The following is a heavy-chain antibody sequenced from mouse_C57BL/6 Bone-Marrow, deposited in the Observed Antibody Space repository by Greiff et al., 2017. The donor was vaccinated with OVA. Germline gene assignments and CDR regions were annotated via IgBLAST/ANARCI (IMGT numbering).Heavy chain of an antibody. J-gene: IGHJ4*01. Sequence: VKLMESGPELVKPGASVKLSCKASGYTFTSYDINWVKQRPGQGLEWIGWIYPRDGSTKYNEKFKGKATLTVDTSSSTAYMELHSLTSEDSAVYFCARRHYYGSSPYAMDYWGQGTSVTVSS. D-gene: IGHD1-1*01. CDR2: IYPRDGST. V-gene: IGHV1-85*01. CDR1: GYTFTSYD. CDR3: ARRHYYGSSPYAMDY.